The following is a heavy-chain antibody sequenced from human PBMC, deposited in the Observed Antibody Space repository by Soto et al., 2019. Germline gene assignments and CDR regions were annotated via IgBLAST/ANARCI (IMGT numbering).Heavy chain of an antibody. CDR3: AKDWIGSCYLGFCYYYGMDV. V-gene: IGHV3-23*01. CDR1: GFTFSSYA. D-gene: IGHD2-15*01. J-gene: IGHJ6*02. Sequence: GGSLRLSCAASGFTFSSYAMSWVRQAPGKGLEWVSAISGSGGSTYYADSVQGRFTISRDNSKNTLYLQMNGLRAEDTAVYYCAKDWIGSCYLGFCYYYGMDVWGQGTTVTVSS. CDR2: ISGSGGST.